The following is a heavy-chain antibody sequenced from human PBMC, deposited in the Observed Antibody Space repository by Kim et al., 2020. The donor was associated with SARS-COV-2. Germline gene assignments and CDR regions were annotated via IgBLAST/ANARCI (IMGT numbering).Heavy chain of an antibody. CDR2: IYYSGST. Sequence: SETLSLTCTVSGGSISSYYWSWIRQPPGKGLEWIGYIYYSGSTNYNPSLKSRVTISVDTSKNQFSLKLSSVTAADTAVYYCARHCLDGSFGGSGTYHDYYYYGMDVWGQGTTVTVSS. CDR3: ARHCLDGSFGGSGTYHDYYYYGMDV. D-gene: IGHD3-10*01. V-gene: IGHV4-59*08. CDR1: GGSISSYY. J-gene: IGHJ6*02.